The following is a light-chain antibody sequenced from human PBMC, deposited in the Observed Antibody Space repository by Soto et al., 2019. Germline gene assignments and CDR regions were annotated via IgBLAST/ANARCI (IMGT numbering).Light chain of an antibody. V-gene: IGKV3-15*01. CDR1: QSVGTN. CDR3: QQYNTWTWT. CDR2: GAS. Sequence: EIVMTQSPATLSMSPGERATLSCRASQSVGTNVACFQQKPGQPPRLLMYGASTWASGIPVRFSGSGSGTDFTLTISSLQSEDFAIYYCQQYNTWTWTFGQGTKVEVK. J-gene: IGKJ1*01.